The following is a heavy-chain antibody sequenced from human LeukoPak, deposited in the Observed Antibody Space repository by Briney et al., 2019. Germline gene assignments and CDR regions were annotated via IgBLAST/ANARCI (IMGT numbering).Heavy chain of an antibody. J-gene: IGHJ5*02. CDR2: INDDGRTT. D-gene: IGHD7-27*01. V-gene: IGHV3-74*01. CDR1: GFRFSSRW. CDR3: VRDLGPGDS. Sequence: GGSLRLSCVASGFRFSSRWMHWVRQAPGKGLVWVSRINDDGRTTTYADSVKGRFTISRDNAKNTLYLQMNSLRAEDTAVYYCVRDLGPGDSWGQGTLVTVSP.